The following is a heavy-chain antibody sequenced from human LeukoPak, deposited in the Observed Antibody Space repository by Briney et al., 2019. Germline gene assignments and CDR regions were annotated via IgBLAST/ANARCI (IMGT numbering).Heavy chain of an antibody. D-gene: IGHD1-26*01. CDR1: GVSITTTDFD. CDR3: ARFKGGTGFDY. Sequence: SETLSLTCAVSGVSITTTDFDWAWIRQPPGQGFEWIATISSSGKAYYYPSLMSRVTISVDTSKDQFSLDVTSVTAADTGLFYCARFKGGTGFDYWGRGILVIVS. V-gene: IGHV4-39*01. J-gene: IGHJ4*02. CDR2: ISSSGKA.